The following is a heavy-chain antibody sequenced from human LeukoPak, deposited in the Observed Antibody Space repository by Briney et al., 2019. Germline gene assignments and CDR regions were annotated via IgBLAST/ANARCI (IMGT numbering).Heavy chain of an antibody. J-gene: IGHJ4*02. CDR1: GITFRSYA. CDR2: ISSSSSYI. D-gene: IGHD5-18*01. V-gene: IGHV3-21*01. Sequence: PGGSLRLSCAASGITFRSYAMSWVRQAPGKGLEWVSSISSSSSYIYYADSVKGRFTISRDNAKNSLYLQMNSLRAEDTAVYYCARDGYSYGFDYWGQGTLVTVSS. CDR3: ARDGYSYGFDY.